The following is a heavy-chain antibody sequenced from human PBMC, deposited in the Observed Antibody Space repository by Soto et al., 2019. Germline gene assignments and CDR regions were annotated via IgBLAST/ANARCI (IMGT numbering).Heavy chain of an antibody. CDR3: VKSRGGNNFDFFD. Sequence: VGSLRLSCSASGFTFSSYAMHWVRQAPGKGLEYVSGVRGNGDPPFYADSVKGRFTISRDNSKNTLYLQMSSLSADDTAVYYCVKSRGGNNFDFFDWGQGALVTVSS. D-gene: IGHD5-12*01. CDR2: VRGNGDPP. CDR1: GFTFSSYA. J-gene: IGHJ4*02. V-gene: IGHV3-64D*06.